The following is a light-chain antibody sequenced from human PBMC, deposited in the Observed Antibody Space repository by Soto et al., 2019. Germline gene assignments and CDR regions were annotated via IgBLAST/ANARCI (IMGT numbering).Light chain of an antibody. J-gene: IGLJ1*01. CDR3: SSYRASSKEV. Sequence: QSVLAQPASVSGSPGQSITISCTGTSDDIGTFKYVSWYQQHPGKAPKLLIYEVSVRPSGIYGRFSASKSGNTASLTISALRAEDEADYYCSSYRASSKEVFGTGTKVTVL. CDR1: SDDIGTFKY. CDR2: EVS. V-gene: IGLV2-14*01.